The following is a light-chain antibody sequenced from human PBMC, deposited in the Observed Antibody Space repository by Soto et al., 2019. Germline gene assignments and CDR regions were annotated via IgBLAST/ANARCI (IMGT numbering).Light chain of an antibody. V-gene: IGKV3-15*01. J-gene: IGKJ1*01. CDR1: QSVSSSY. CDR3: QQYDKWPRT. CDR2: GGS. Sequence: EMVLTQSPDTLSLSPGERATLSCKASQSVSSSYLAWYQQRPGQAPRLLIYGGSARATGIPARFSGGGSGAEYTLTISSLQSEDFAVYYCQQYDKWPRTFGQGTKVDIK.